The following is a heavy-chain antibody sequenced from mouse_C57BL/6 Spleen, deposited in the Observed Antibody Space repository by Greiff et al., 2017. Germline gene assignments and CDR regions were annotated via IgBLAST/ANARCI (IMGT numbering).Heavy chain of an antibody. Sequence: EVQLQQSGAELVRPGASVKLSCTASGFNIKDDYMHWVKQRPEQGLEWIGWIDPENGDTESASKFQGKATITADTSSNTAYLQLSSLTSEDTAVYYCTIYYGCSSVDYWGQGTTLTVSS. CDR3: TIYYGCSSVDY. V-gene: IGHV14-4*01. CDR1: GFNIKDDY. J-gene: IGHJ2*01. CDR2: IDPENGDT. D-gene: IGHD1-1*01.